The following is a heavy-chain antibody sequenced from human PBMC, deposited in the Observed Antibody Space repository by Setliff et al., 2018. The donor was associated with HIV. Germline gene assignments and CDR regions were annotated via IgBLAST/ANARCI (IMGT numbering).Heavy chain of an antibody. CDR1: GGSISNSVYF. D-gene: IGHD6-6*01. V-gene: IGHV4-31*03. CDR3: ARSSSSSPFFFDY. CDR2: IYYSGST. Sequence: PSETLSLTCTVSGGSISNSVYFWTWIRQHPGKGLEWIGYIYYSGSTYQNPSLKSRVTISVDTSKNQFSLKLNSVTAADTAVYYCARSSSSSPFFFDYWGQGSLVTVS. J-gene: IGHJ4*02.